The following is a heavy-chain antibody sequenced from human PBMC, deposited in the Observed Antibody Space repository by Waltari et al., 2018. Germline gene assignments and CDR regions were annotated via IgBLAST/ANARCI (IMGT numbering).Heavy chain of an antibody. D-gene: IGHD2-21*02. CDR1: GGTFSSYA. J-gene: IGHJ4*02. V-gene: IGHV1-69*12. CDR2: ISPICGTA. CDR3: ARTNSGGNFFFDY. Sequence: QVQLVQSGAEVKKPGSSVKVSCKASGGTFSSYALSWVRPAPGQGLEWMGGISPICGTANDEQKFQGRVTITADESTSTAYMELSSLRSEDTAVYYCARTNSGGNFFFDYWGQGTLVTVSS.